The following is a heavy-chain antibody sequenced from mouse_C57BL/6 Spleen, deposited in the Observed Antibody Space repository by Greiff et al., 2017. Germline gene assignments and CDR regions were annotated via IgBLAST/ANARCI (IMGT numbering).Heavy chain of an antibody. CDR2: IHPNSGST. D-gene: IGHD2-3*01. CDR1: GYTFTSYW. Sequence: QVQLQQPGAELVKPGASVKLSCKASGYTFTSYWLHWVKQRPGQGLEWIGMIHPNSGSTNYNEKFKSKATLTVDKSSSTAYMQLSSLTYEDSAVYYCAREDGYYNLDYWGQGTTLTVSS. J-gene: IGHJ2*01. CDR3: AREDGYYNLDY. V-gene: IGHV1-64*01.